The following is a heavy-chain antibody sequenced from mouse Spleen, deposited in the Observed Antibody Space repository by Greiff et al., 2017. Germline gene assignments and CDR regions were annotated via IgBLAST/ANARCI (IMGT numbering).Heavy chain of an antibody. J-gene: IGHJ1*01. CDR3: ARQGDYGSRGYFDV. D-gene: IGHD1-1*01. Sequence: EVQLVESGGGLVKPGGSLKLSCAASGFTFSSYAMSWVRQTPEKRLEWVATISSGGSYTYYPDSVKGRFTISRDNAKNTLYLQMSSLRSEDTAMYYCARQGDYGSRGYFDVWGAGTTVTVSS. CDR2: ISSGGSYT. CDR1: GFTFSSYA. V-gene: IGHV5-9-3*01.